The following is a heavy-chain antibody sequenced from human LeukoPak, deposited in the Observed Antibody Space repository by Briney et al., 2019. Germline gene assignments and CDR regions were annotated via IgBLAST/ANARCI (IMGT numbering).Heavy chain of an antibody. CDR3: ARELSAWIQLWSPYYYYYYMDV. J-gene: IGHJ6*03. CDR2: IYTSGST. Sequence: SETLSLTCAVYGGSFSGYYWSWIRQPAGKGLEWIGRIYTSGSTNYNPSLKSRVTMSVDTSKNQFSLKLSSVTAADTAVYYCARELSAWIQLWSPYYYYYYMDVWGKGTTVTVSS. V-gene: IGHV4-4*07. D-gene: IGHD5-18*01. CDR1: GGSFSGYY.